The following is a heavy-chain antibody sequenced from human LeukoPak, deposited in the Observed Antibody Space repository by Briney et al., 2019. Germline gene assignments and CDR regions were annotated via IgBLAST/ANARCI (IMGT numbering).Heavy chain of an antibody. CDR2: ISSSGDSI. CDR1: GFPFSDYY. Sequence: PGGSLGLSCAASGFPFSDYYMSWIRQAPGKGLEWVSYISSSGDSIYYADSVKGRFTISRDNAKNSVHLQMNSLRAEDTAVYYCARVVHYGSGPAVGWGQGTLVTVSS. CDR3: ARVVHYGSGPAVG. J-gene: IGHJ4*02. V-gene: IGHV3-11*01. D-gene: IGHD3-10*01.